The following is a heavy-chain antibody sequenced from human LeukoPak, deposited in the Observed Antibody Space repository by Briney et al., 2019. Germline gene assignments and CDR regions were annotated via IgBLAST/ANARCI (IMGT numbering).Heavy chain of an antibody. CDR2: ISYDGSNK. D-gene: IGHD6-19*01. CDR1: GFTFSSYE. J-gene: IGHJ4*02. CDR3: ASLSIAVAGTALYDY. V-gene: IGHV3-30*04. Sequence: GGSLRLSCAASGFTFSSYEMNWVRQAPGKGLEWVAVISYDGSNKYYADSVKGRFTISRDNSKNTLYLQMNSLRAEDTAVYYCASLSIAVAGTALYDYWGQGTLVTVSS.